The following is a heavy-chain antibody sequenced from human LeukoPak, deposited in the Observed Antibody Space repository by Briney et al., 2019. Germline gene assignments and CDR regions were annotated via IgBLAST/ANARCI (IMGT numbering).Heavy chain of an antibody. D-gene: IGHD2-21*02. CDR3: ARTVYCGGDCYPS. CDR2: IYTSGST. CDR1: GGSISSGSYY. J-gene: IGHJ5*02. V-gene: IGHV4-61*02. Sequence: SQTLSLTCTVSGGSISSGSYYWSWIRQPAGKGLEWIGRIYTSGSTNYNPSLKSRVTISVDTSKNQFSLKLSSVTAADTAVYYCARTVYCGGDCYPSWGQGTPVTVSS.